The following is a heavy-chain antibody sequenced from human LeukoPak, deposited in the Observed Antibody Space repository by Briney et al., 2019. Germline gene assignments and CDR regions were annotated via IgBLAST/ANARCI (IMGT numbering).Heavy chain of an antibody. J-gene: IGHJ4*02. CDR2: INHSGST. D-gene: IGHD6-13*01. V-gene: IGHV4-34*01. Sequence: SETLSLTCAVYGGSFSGYYWSWIRQPPGKGLQWIGEINHSGSTNYNPSLKSRVTTSVDTSKKHLSLKLRSVTAADTAVYYCARGRDTSSLDYWGQGTLVIVSS. CDR1: GGSFSGYY. CDR3: ARGRDTSSLDY.